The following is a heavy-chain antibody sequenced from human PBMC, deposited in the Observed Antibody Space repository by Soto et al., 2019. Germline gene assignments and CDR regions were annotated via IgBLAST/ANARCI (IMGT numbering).Heavy chain of an antibody. CDR2: INPNSGGT. CDR1: GYTFTGYY. D-gene: IGHD2-21*01. J-gene: IGHJ6*02. Sequence: ASVKVACKASGYTFTGYYMHWVRQAPGQGLEWMGWINPNSGGTNYAQKFQGWVTMTRDTSISTAYMELSRLRSDDTAVYYCARSMYYYYGMDVWGQGTTVTVS. V-gene: IGHV1-2*04. CDR3: ARSMYYYYGMDV.